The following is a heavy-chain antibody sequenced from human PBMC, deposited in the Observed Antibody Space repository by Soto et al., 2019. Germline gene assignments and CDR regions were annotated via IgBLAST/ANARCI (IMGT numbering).Heavy chain of an antibody. CDR1: GFTFSNAW. V-gene: IGHV3-15*01. Sequence: PGGSLRLSCAASGFTFSNAWMSWVRQAPGKGLEWVGRIKSKTDGGTTDYAAPVKGRFTISRDDSKNTLYLQMNSLKTEDTAVYYCTTDISIWIVVVTKYAFDIWGQGTMVTVSS. CDR3: TTDISIWIVVVTKYAFDI. D-gene: IGHD3-22*01. CDR2: IKSKTDGGTT. J-gene: IGHJ3*02.